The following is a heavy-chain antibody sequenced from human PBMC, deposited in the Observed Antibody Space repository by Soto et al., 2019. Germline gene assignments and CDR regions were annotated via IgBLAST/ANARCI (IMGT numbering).Heavy chain of an antibody. CDR2: MNPYSGNR. CDR3: ARGGFYSAYRVDAFDI. V-gene: IGHV1-8*01. J-gene: IGHJ3*02. CDR1: GYSFTSYD. Sequence: QVQLVQSGADVKKPGASVRVSCKAAGYSFTSYDINWVRQATGQGLEWMGWMNPYSGNRGYAQKFQGRVTMTWNTSTSTAYMELSSLISEDTAVYYCARGGFYSAYRVDAFDIWGQGTMVTVSS. D-gene: IGHD5-12*01.